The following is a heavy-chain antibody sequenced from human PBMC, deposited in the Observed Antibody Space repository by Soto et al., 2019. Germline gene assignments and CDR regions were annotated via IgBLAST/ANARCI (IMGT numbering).Heavy chain of an antibody. CDR1: GFTFSSYA. D-gene: IGHD6-19*01. V-gene: IGHV3-30-3*01. Sequence: QVQLVESGGGVVQPGRSLRLSCAASGFTFSSYAMHWVRQAPGKGLEWVAVISYDGSNKYYADSVKGRFTISRDNSKNTLDLQMNSLRAEDTAVYYCARYSSGNRGLHWGQGTLVTVSS. CDR3: ARYSSGNRGLH. CDR2: ISYDGSNK. J-gene: IGHJ4*02.